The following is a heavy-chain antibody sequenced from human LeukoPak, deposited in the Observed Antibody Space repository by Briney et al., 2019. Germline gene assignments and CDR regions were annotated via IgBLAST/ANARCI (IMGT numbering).Heavy chain of an antibody. J-gene: IGHJ6*02. CDR3: ARGAGDFWSGYFDYYYGMDV. Sequence: SETLSLTCTVSGGPVSSGSYYWSWIRQPPGKGLEWIGYIYYSGSTNYNPSLKSRVTISVDTSKNQFSLKLSSVTAADTAVYYCARGAGDFWSGYFDYYYGMDVWGQGTTVTVSS. CDR1: GGPVSSGSYY. V-gene: IGHV4-61*01. CDR2: IYYSGST. D-gene: IGHD3-3*01.